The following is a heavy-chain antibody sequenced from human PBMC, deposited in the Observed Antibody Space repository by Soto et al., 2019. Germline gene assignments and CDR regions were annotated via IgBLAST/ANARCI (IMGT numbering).Heavy chain of an antibody. CDR2: ISHSGST. D-gene: IGHD3-16*02. Sequence: WTWIRQTPGKGLEWIGEISHSGSTNYNPSLMSRVTMSADTSKKQFSLRLSSVTAADTALYFCARGHESSRRYLPLLDYWGQGTLVTVSS. CDR3: ARGHESSRRYLPLLDY. V-gene: IGHV4-34*01. J-gene: IGHJ4*02.